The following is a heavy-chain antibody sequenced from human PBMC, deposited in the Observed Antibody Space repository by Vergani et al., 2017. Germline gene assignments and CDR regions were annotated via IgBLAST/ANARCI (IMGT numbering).Heavy chain of an antibody. CDR1: GYTFIDYY. D-gene: IGHD2-15*01. CDR2: IHPKSGGT. J-gene: IGHJ6*02. V-gene: IGHV1-2*02. CDR3: ATARLVVVAATPNYYYGMDV. Sequence: QVQLVQSGAEVRKPGASVKVSCKTSGYTFIDYYMHWVRQAPGQGLEWMGWIHPKSGGTDYAQKFQGRVTMTRDTSITTAYMELSGLRSDDTAMYYCATARLVVVAATPNYYYGMDVWGQGTTVTVSS.